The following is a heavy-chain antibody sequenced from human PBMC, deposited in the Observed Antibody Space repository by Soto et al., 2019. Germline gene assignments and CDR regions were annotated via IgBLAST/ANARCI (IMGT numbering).Heavy chain of an antibody. Sequence: GGSLRLSCAASGFTFSSYWMSWVRQAPGKGPEWVANIKQDGSEKYYVDSVKGRFTISRDNAKNSLYLQMNSLRAEDTAVYYWASSTISDFWSGYYYYYYMDVWGKGTTVTVSS. V-gene: IGHV3-7*01. CDR1: GFTFSSYW. CDR2: IKQDGSEK. CDR3: ASSTISDFWSGYYYYYYMDV. J-gene: IGHJ6*03. D-gene: IGHD3-3*01.